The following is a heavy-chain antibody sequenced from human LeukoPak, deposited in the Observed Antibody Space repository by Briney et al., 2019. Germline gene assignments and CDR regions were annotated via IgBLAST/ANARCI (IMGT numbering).Heavy chain of an antibody. CDR1: GFTFSSYG. J-gene: IGHJ4*02. V-gene: IGHV3-30*02. D-gene: IGHD3-22*01. CDR2: IRYDGSNK. Sequence: GGSLRLSCAASGFTFSSYGMHWVRQAPGKGLEWVAFIRYDGSNKYYADSVKGRFTISRDNSKNTLYLQMNSLRAEDTAVYYCAKDAASMIVVVITHNYFDYWGQGTLVTVSS. CDR3: AKDAASMIVVVITHNYFDY.